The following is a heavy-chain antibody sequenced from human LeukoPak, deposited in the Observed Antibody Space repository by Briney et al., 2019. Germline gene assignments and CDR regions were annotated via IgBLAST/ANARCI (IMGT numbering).Heavy chain of an antibody. Sequence: PGGSLRLSCAASGFTFSSYWMSWVRQAPGKGLEWVANIKRDGSEKYYVDSVKGRFTISRDNDKNSLYLQMNSLRAEDTAVYYCASPAKYSDPWYFDYWGQGTLVTVSS. V-gene: IGHV3-7*01. CDR3: ASPAKYSDPWYFDY. D-gene: IGHD6-6*01. J-gene: IGHJ4*02. CDR2: IKRDGSEK. CDR1: GFTFSSYW.